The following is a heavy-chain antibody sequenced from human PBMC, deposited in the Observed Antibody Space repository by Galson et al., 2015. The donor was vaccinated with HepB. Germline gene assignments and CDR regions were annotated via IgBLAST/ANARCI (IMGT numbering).Heavy chain of an antibody. Sequence: SVKVSCKASGYTFTSYYLHWLRQAPGQGLEWMGIINPGDGSTSNAQKFQGRVTMTRNTSTGTVYMELSSLRSEDTAVYYCARDVADIIIVPADGMFEYWGQGTLVTVSS. V-gene: IGHV1-46*03. J-gene: IGHJ4*02. D-gene: IGHD2-2*01. CDR3: ARDVADIIIVPADGMFEY. CDR2: INPGDGST. CDR1: GYTFTSYY.